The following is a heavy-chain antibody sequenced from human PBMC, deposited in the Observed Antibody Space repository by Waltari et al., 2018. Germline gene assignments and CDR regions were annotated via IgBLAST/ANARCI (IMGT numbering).Heavy chain of an antibody. CDR3: AKDNYYDSSGYSDY. J-gene: IGHJ4*02. CDR2: ISWNSGSI. Sequence: EVQLVESGGGVVRPGGSLRLSCAASGFTFDDYGMSWVRQAPGKGLEWVSGISWNSGSIGYADSVKGRFTISRDNAKNSLYLQMNSLRAEDTALYYCAKDNYYDSSGYSDYWGQGTLVTVSS. CDR1: GFTFDDYG. D-gene: IGHD3-22*01. V-gene: IGHV3-20*04.